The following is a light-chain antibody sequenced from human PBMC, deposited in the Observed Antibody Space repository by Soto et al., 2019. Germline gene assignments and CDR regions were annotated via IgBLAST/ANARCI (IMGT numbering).Light chain of an antibody. CDR3: QQTSGFPLT. Sequence: DIQMTQSPSSVSASVGDRIIITCRASRDIGSWLAWYQQKPGMAPKLLIYAASDLETGVPSRFSGSGSGTDFSLTINRLRPEDFVTYYCQQTSGFPLTFGGGTKVEIK. CDR1: RDIGSW. CDR2: AAS. V-gene: IGKV1-12*01. J-gene: IGKJ4*01.